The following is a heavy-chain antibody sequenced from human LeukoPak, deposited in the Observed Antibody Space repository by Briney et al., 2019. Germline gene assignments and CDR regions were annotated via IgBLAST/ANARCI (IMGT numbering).Heavy chain of an antibody. Sequence: GGSLRLSCAFSGFPLSNYWIDWVRQIPGKGLVWVSRISSDERSTNYRDSVKGRFTISRDNARNTLYLQMNSLRAEDTAAYYCARGIYGDAVSFVSWGQGALVTVSS. CDR2: ISSDERST. V-gene: IGHV3-74*01. CDR3: ARGIYGDAVSFVS. CDR1: GFPLSNYW. J-gene: IGHJ4*02. D-gene: IGHD4-17*01.